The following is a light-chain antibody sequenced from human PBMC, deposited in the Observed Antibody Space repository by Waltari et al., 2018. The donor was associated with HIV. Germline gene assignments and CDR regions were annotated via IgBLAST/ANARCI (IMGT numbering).Light chain of an antibody. CDR3: SSYAGINTYVL. Sequence: QSALTQPPSASGSPGQSVTISCNGPSSDVRGTNYVSWYQQYPGKAPRLMIYEVYKRPSGVPHRFSGSKSGNTASLTVSGLQAEDEANYYCSSYAGINTYVLFGGGTKLTVL. CDR1: SSDVRGTNY. V-gene: IGLV2-8*01. J-gene: IGLJ2*01. CDR2: EVY.